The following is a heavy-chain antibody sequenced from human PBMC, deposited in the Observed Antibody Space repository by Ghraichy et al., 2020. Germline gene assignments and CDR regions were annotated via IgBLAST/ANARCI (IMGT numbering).Heavy chain of an antibody. J-gene: IGHJ6*02. CDR1: GFSLSTSGMC. D-gene: IGHD2-15*01. Sequence: SGPTLVKPTQTLTLTCTFSGFSLSTSGMCVSWIRQPPGKALEWLALIDWDDDKYYSTSLKTRLTISKDTSKNQVVLTMTNMDPVDTATYYCAREYSRYCSGGSCYSYYGMDVWGQGTTVTVSS. CDR2: IDWDDDK. V-gene: IGHV2-70*01. CDR3: AREYSRYCSGGSCYSYYGMDV.